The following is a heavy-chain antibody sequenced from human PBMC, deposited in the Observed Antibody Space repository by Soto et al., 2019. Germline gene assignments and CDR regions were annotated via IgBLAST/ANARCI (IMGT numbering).Heavy chain of an antibody. CDR1: GFSLCTSGVG. CDR3: AQESLGNAFDF. CDR2: IYWDADK. J-gene: IGHJ3*01. Sequence: QITLKESGPTLVKPTQTLTLTYTFSGFSLCTSGVGVGWIRQPPGKALEWLALIYWDADKHYSPALKSRLTITKNAAKNQVVLTITNMDPVHTATYYCAQESLGNAFDFWGQGTMVTVSS. V-gene: IGHV2-5*02. D-gene: IGHD3-16*01.